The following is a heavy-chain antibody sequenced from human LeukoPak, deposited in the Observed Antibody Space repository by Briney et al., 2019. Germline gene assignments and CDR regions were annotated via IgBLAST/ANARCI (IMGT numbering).Heavy chain of an antibody. CDR3: ARDRGRQQLVREFDY. CDR1: GYTFTSYG. V-gene: IGHV1-18*01. D-gene: IGHD6-13*01. CDR2: ISAYNGNT. Sequence: ASVKVSCKASGYTFTSYGISWVRQAPGQGLEWMGWISAYNGNTNYAQKLQGRVTMTTDTSTSTAYMELRSLRSDDTAAYYCARDRGRQQLVREFDYWGQGTLVTVSS. J-gene: IGHJ4*02.